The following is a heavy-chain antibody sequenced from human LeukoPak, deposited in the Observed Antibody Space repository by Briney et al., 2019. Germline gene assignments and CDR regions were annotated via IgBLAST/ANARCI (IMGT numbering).Heavy chain of an antibody. D-gene: IGHD3-10*01. Sequence: QAGGSLRLSCVGSGFIFSSYAMSWVRQAPGKGLEWVSAISGSGGSTYYADSVKGRFTISRDNSKNTLYLQMNSLRAEDTAVYYCAKDSRVLLWFGVSGVWGKGTTVTVSS. J-gene: IGHJ6*04. CDR3: AKDSRVLLWFGVSGV. V-gene: IGHV3-23*01. CDR2: ISGSGGST. CDR1: GFIFSSYA.